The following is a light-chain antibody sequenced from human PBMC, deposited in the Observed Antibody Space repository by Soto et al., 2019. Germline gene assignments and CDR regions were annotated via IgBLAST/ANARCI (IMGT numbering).Light chain of an antibody. CDR3: TSYTSSSTNYV. J-gene: IGLJ1*01. Sequence: QSALTQPASVSGSPGQSITISCTGTSSDIGGYNYVSWYQQHPGKAPKLMIYEVSNRPSGVSTRFSGSKSGNTASLTISGLQAEDEADYYCTSYTSSSTNYVFGTGTNVTVL. CDR2: EVS. V-gene: IGLV2-14*01. CDR1: SSDIGGYNY.